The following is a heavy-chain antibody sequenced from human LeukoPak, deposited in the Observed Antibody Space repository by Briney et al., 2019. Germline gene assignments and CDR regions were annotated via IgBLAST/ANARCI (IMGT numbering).Heavy chain of an antibody. D-gene: IGHD3-3*01. CDR2: IYTSGST. Sequence: SETLSLTCTVSGGSLSSYYWSWIRQPAGKGLEWIGRIYTSGSTNYNPSLKSRVTMSVDTSKNQFSLKLSSVTAADTAVYYCARESPNLEWLLSWFDPWGQGTLVTVSS. V-gene: IGHV4-4*07. CDR3: ARESPNLEWLLSWFDP. CDR1: GGSLSSYY. J-gene: IGHJ5*02.